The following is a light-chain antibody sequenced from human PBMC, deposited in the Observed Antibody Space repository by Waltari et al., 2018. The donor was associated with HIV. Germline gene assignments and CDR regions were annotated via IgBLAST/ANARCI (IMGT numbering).Light chain of an antibody. J-gene: IGLJ3*02. CDR3: SSYSARGFVV. CDR1: TSDISDFNF. CDR2: EVY. Sequence: HSALTQPASVSGSPGQSITISCTGPTSDISDFNFVSWYHPSPGRAPKLLIFEVYSRPSGISDRFSGSKSGVTASLTISALRAEDEADYFCSSYSARGFVVFGGGTKVTVL. V-gene: IGLV2-14*01.